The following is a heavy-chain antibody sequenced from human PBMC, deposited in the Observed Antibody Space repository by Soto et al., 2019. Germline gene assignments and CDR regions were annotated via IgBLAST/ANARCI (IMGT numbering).Heavy chain of an antibody. CDR1: GYTFIRYG. CDR3: ARGGYYDNSWGKLSHYGLDV. J-gene: IGHJ6*02. V-gene: IGHV1-18*01. D-gene: IGHD3-16*01. Sequence: QVQLAQSTGEVKKPGASVRVSCKATGYTFIRYGIAWVRQAPGQGFEWMGWISPYNDHTVYAQKFHGRVNMTADTSTRTVYMNLRGLKSDDTAVYYCARGGYYDNSWGKLSHYGLDVWGQGTSVSVSS. CDR2: ISPYNDHT.